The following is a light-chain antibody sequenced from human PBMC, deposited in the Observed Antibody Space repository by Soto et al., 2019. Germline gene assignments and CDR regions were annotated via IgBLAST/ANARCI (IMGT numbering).Light chain of an antibody. CDR2: SND. CDR3: VAWDGSLNGYV. Sequence: QYVLTQPPSASGTPGQRVSISCSGRASDIGTNTVNWYQQFPGTAPKLLLHSNDQRPSGVPDRFSGSKSGTSASLAISGLQSEDEADYYCVAWDGSLNGYVFGTGTKVTVL. J-gene: IGLJ1*01. CDR1: ASDIGTNT. V-gene: IGLV1-44*01.